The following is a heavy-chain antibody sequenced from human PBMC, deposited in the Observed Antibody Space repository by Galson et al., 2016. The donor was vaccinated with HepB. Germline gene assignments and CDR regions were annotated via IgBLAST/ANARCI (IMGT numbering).Heavy chain of an antibody. CDR1: GYDISSYG. CDR2: ISAYNGDT. V-gene: IGHV1-18*04. D-gene: IGHD3/OR15-3a*01. Sequence: SVKVSCKASGYDISSYGITWVRQAPGQGLEWMGWISAYNGDTKSAQNLQGRVTLTTDTSTSTAYMELGSLRSDDTAVYYCARVRSLRFLDWLSDAFDIWGQGTMVTVSS. CDR3: ARVRSLRFLDWLSDAFDI. J-gene: IGHJ3*02.